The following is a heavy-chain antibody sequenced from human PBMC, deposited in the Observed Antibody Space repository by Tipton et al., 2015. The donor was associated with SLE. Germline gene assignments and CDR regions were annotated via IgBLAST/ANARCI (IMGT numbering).Heavy chain of an antibody. J-gene: IGHJ3*01. V-gene: IGHV3-33*06. Sequence: RSLRLSCAGSGFTFSEYSMNWVRRAPGKGLEWVAVIWYDGTNEYYADSVKGRFTISRDNSKNTLYLQMNSLRAEDTATYYCAKAAPAGGYTDAFDLWGQGTMVTVSS. CDR1: GFTFSEYS. CDR2: IWYDGTNE. D-gene: IGHD2-8*02. CDR3: AKAAPAGGYTDAFDL.